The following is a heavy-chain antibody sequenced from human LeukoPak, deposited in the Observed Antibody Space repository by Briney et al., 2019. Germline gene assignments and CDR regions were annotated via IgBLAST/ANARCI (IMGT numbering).Heavy chain of an antibody. J-gene: IGHJ5*02. CDR3: ARGLYGDYSFDP. Sequence: SETLSPTCALYGGSFSGYYWSWIRQPPGKGLEWIGEINHSGSTIYNPSLKSRVTISVDTSKNQFSLKLSSVTAADTAVYYCARGLYGDYSFDPWGQGTLVTVSS. D-gene: IGHD4-17*01. CDR2: INHSGST. V-gene: IGHV4-34*01. CDR1: GGSFSGYY.